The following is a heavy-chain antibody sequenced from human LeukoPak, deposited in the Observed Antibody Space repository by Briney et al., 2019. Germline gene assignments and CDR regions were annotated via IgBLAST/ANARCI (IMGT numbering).Heavy chain of an antibody. J-gene: IGHJ3*02. V-gene: IGHV3-30-3*01. CDR3: ARRMKLAAKGDAFDI. CDR1: GFTFSSYA. D-gene: IGHD2-15*01. Sequence: GRSLRLSCAASGFTFSSYAMHWVRQAPGKGLEWVAVISYDGSNKYYADSVKGRFTISRDNSKNTLYLQMNSLRAEDTAVYYCARRMKLAAKGDAFDIWGQGTMVTVSS. CDR2: ISYDGSNK.